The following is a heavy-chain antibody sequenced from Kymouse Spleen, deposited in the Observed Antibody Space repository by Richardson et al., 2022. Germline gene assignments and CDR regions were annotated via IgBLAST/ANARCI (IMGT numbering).Heavy chain of an antibody. Sequence: QVQLVESGGGVVQPGRSLRLSCAASGFTFSSYGMHWVRQAPGKGLEWVAVISYDGSNKYYADSVKGRFTISRDNSKNTLYLQMNSLRAEDTAVYYCAKDNSGSNWFDPWGQGTLVTVSS. J-gene: IGHJ5*02. V-gene: IGHV3-30*18. D-gene: IGHD1-26*01. CDR3: AKDNSGSNWFDP. CDR1: GFTFSSYG. CDR2: ISYDGSNK.